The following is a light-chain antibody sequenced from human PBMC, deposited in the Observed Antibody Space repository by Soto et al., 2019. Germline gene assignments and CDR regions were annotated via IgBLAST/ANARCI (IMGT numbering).Light chain of an antibody. CDR2: DVS. J-gene: IGLJ1*01. CDR1: SSDVGGYSY. Sequence: QSALTQPRSVSGSPGHSVTISCTGTSSDVGGYSYVSWYQQHPGKAPKLMISDVSKRPSGVPDRFSGSKFGNTASLTVSGLQAADEADYFCKSYAGSNTYVFGSGTKLTVL. V-gene: IGLV2-11*01. CDR3: KSYAGSNTYV.